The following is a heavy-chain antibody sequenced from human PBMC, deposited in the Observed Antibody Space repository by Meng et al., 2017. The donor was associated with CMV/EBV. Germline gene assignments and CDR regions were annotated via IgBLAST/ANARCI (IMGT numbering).Heavy chain of an antibody. D-gene: IGHD5-24*01. Sequence: GGSLRLSCAASGFTFSSYWMSWVRQAPGKGLEWVANIKQDGSEKYYVDSVKGRFTISRDNAKNSLYLQMNSLRAEDTAVYYCARQRLSGYWYFDLWGRGTLVTVSS. J-gene: IGHJ2*01. CDR2: IKQDGSEK. CDR1: GFTFSSYW. V-gene: IGHV3-7*01. CDR3: ARQRLSGYWYFDL.